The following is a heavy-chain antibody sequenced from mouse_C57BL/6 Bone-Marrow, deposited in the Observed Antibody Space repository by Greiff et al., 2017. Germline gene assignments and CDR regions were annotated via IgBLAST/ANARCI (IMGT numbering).Heavy chain of an antibody. CDR3: AWGDYDYWYFDV. J-gene: IGHJ1*03. Sequence: VQLQQPGAELVKPGASVKMSCKASGYTFTSYWITWVKQRPGQGLEWIGDIYPGSGSTNNNEKFKSKATLTVDTSSSTAYMQLSSLTSEDSAVYYCAWGDYDYWYFDVWGTGTTVTVSS. D-gene: IGHD2-4*01. CDR2: IYPGSGST. CDR1: GYTFTSYW. V-gene: IGHV1-55*01.